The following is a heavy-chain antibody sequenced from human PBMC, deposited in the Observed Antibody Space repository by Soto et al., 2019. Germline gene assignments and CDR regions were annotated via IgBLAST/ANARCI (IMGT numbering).Heavy chain of an antibody. CDR3: AIADYGAEVQRYMDV. J-gene: IGHJ6*03. D-gene: IGHD4-17*01. CDR1: GYTFTSYG. V-gene: IGHV1-18*01. Sequence: GASVKVSCKASGYTFTSYGISWVRQAPGQGLEWMGWISAYNGNTNYAQKLQGRVTMITDTSTSTAYMELRSLRSDDTAVYYCAIADYGAEVQRYMDVWGKGTTVTVSS. CDR2: ISAYNGNT.